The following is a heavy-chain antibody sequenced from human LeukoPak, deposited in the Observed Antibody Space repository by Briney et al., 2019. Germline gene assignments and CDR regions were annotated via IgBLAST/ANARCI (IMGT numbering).Heavy chain of an antibody. J-gene: IGHJ4*02. CDR2: ISGNGGDT. V-gene: IGHV3-64*02. CDR3: ARVVGEGNFDY. Sequence: TGGSLRLSCAASGFTLSIYSMHWVRQAPGKGLEYVSAISGNGGDTYYADSVKGRFTISRDNSENTLYLQMGSLSVEDMGVYYCARVVGEGNFDYWGQGTLVTVSS. CDR1: GFTLSIYS. D-gene: IGHD1-26*01.